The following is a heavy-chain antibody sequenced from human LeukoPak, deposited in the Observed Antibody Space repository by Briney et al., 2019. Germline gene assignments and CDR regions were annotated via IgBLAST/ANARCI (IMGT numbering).Heavy chain of an antibody. J-gene: IGHJ4*02. CDR2: ISYDGSNK. CDR1: GFTFSSYP. V-gene: IGHV3-30-3*01. CDR3: ARDGGGYYASGTHYYFDC. Sequence: GRSLRLSCAASGFTFSSYPMHWVRQAPGKGLEWVGVISYDGSNKYSADSVKGRFTISRDNSKNTLYLQVSSPRAEDTAVYYCARDGGGYYASGTHYYFDCWGQGTLVTVSS. D-gene: IGHD3-10*01.